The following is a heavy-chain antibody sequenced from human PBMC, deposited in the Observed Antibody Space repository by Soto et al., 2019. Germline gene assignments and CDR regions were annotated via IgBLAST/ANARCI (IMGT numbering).Heavy chain of an antibody. CDR1: GYSFTTYW. CDR3: ARLGDNNYQYKYNWFDP. V-gene: IGHV5-51*01. D-gene: IGHD4-4*01. J-gene: IGHJ5*02. Sequence: GESLKISCTGSGYSFTTYWIAWVRQMPGKGLEWMGIIYPGDSHTQYSPSFQGQVTISADKSISTAYLQWSSLKASDTAMYYCARLGDNNYQYKYNWFDPWGQGTLVTVSS. CDR2: IYPGDSHT.